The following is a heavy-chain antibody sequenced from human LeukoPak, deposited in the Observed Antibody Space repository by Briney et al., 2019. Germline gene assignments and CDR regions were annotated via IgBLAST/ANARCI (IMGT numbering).Heavy chain of an antibody. CDR2: IKQDGNEI. V-gene: IGHV3-7*01. J-gene: IGHJ4*02. Sequence: GGSLRLSCAASGFTFSNYWMSWVRQAPGKGLEWVAIIKQDGNEIYYVDSMKGRFTISRDNAKNSLYLQMNSLRAEDTAVYYCARDCSSTNCYGNYWGQGTLVTVSS. CDR1: GFTFSNYW. D-gene: IGHD2-2*01. CDR3: ARDCSSTNCYGNY.